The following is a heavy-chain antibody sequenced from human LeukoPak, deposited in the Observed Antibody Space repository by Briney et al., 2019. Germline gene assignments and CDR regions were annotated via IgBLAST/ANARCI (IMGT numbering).Heavy chain of an antibody. Sequence: QPGRSVRLSCAASGFRFSSYGMHWVRQAPGKGLEWVAVISHDGSYTYYADSVKGRFTISRDNSKNTLYVQMNSLRGEDTAVYYCASGWGYFDYWGQGMPVTVSS. CDR3: ASGWGYFDY. CDR1: GFRFSSYG. V-gene: IGHV3-30*03. J-gene: IGHJ4*02. CDR2: ISHDGSYT. D-gene: IGHD6-19*01.